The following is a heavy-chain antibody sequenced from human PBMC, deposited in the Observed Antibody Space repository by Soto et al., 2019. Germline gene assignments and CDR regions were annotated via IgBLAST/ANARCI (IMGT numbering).Heavy chain of an antibody. CDR2: ISYDGSNK. J-gene: IGHJ4*02. D-gene: IGHD1-20*01. Sequence: GGSLRLSCAASGFTFSSYGMHWVLQAPGKGLEWVAVISYDGSNKYYADSVKGRFTISRDNSKNTLYLQMNSLRAEDTAVYYCAKAVRRTWGDNWNYLDYWGQGTLVTVSS. CDR3: AKAVRRTWGDNWNYLDY. V-gene: IGHV3-30*18. CDR1: GFTFSSYG.